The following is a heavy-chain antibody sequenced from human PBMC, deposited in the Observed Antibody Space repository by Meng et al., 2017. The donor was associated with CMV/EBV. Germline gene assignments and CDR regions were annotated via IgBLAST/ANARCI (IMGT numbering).Heavy chain of an antibody. CDR3: ARVPLGYCSSTSCYLDY. CDR2: IYYSGST. CDR1: SGSISSYY. J-gene: IGHJ4*02. Sequence: SETLSLTCTVSSGSISSYYWSWIRQPPGKGLEWIGYIYYSGSTNYNPSLKSRVTISVDTSKNQFSLKLSSVTAADTAVYYCARVPLGYCSSTSCYLDYWGQGTLVTVSS. V-gene: IGHV4-59*01. D-gene: IGHD2-2*01.